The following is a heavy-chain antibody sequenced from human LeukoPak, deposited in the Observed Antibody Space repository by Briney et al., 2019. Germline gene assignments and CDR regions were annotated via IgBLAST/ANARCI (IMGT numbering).Heavy chain of an antibody. CDR3: AKCGMSTIGELDY. D-gene: IGHD5-24*01. CDR1: GFTFTTYA. V-gene: IGHV3-23*01. CDR2: ISGSGSST. Sequence: GGSLRLSCTASGFTFTTYAMSWVRQAPGKGLKWVSGISGSGSSTYYADSVKGRFTISRDTSKNTLYLEMNSLRADDTAVYYCAKCGMSTIGELDYWGRGTLVTVSS. J-gene: IGHJ4*02.